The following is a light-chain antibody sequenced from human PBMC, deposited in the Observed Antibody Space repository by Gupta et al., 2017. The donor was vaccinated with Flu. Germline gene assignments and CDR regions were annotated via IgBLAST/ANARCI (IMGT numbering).Light chain of an antibody. CDR3: QQYGSSPRT. Sequence: EVVLTQSPCTLSLYPGERATLSCRASQSVSNNYLAWYQQKLGQAPRLLIYGASSRATGIPDRFSGSGSGTDFTLIITRLEPEDFAMYYCQQYGSSPRTFGQGTKVEIK. CDR2: GAS. J-gene: IGKJ1*01. CDR1: QSVSNNY. V-gene: IGKV3-20*01.